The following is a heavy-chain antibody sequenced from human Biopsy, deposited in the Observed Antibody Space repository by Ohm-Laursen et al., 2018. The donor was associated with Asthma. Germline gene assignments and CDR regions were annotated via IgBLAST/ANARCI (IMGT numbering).Heavy chain of an antibody. D-gene: IGHD3-22*01. CDR1: GFTFSRYD. Sequence: SLRLSCAASGFTFSRYDMSWVRQAPGKGLEWVSAISGSGDSTYYADSVKGRFTISRDNSKNTLYLQMNSLRAEDTAVYYCAKGYYYDSSGFDYWGQGTLVTVSS. V-gene: IGHV3-23*01. CDR2: ISGSGDST. J-gene: IGHJ4*02. CDR3: AKGYYYDSSGFDY.